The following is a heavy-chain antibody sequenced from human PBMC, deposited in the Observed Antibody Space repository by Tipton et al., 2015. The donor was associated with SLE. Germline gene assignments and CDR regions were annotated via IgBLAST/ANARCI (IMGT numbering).Heavy chain of an antibody. CDR2: IFYSGRT. J-gene: IGHJ4*02. CDR3: ARDPRGYSSSRSFDY. CDR1: GGSISSYY. V-gene: IGHV4-59*12. Sequence: TLSLTCTVSGGSISSYYWNWIRQPPGKGLEWIGYIFYSGRTNYNPSLKSRVTISVDTSKNQFSLKLSSVTAADTAVYYCARDPRGYSSSRSFDYWGQGTLVTVSS. D-gene: IGHD6-13*01.